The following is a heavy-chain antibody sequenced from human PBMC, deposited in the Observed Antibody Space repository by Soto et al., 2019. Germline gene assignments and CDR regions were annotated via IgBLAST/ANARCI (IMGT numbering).Heavy chain of an antibody. D-gene: IGHD6-19*01. CDR1: GFTFSSYA. J-gene: IGHJ3*02. V-gene: IGHV3-23*01. CDR3: AKVPLVRGWYGNAFDI. CDR2: ISGSGGST. Sequence: RRLSCAASGFTFSSYAMSWVRQAPGKGLEWVSAISGSGGSTYYADSVKGRFTISRDNSKNTLYLQMNSLRAEDTAVYYCAKVPLVRGWYGNAFDIWGQGTMVTVSS.